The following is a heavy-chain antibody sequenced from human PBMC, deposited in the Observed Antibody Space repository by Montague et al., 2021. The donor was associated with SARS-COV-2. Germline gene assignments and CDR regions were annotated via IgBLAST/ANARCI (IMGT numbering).Heavy chain of an antibody. J-gene: IGHJ3*02. CDR2: TNNNGDRT. V-gene: IGHV3-20*04. CDR3: ARDLIAAVGDDAFDI. D-gene: IGHD6-13*01. CDR1: GFTFDDYG. Sequence: SLRLSCSGLGFTFDDYGMSWVRQAPGKGLQWVSSTNNNGDRTGYXDSVKGRFTISRDNAKNSLYLQMNNLKAEDTALYYCARDLIAAVGDDAFDIWGRGTMVTVSS.